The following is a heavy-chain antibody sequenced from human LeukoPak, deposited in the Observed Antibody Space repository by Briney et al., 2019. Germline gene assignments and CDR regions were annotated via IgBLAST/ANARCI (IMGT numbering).Heavy chain of an antibody. Sequence: GGSLRVSCAASGFTFSDYYMCWIRQAQGKGLEWVSYISSSGSTIYYADSVKGRFTISRDNAKNSLYLQMNSLRAEDTAVYYCARDLGCSSTSCYTDYYYYMDVWGKGTTVTVSS. CDR3: ARDLGCSSTSCYTDYYYYMDV. CDR2: ISSSGSTI. J-gene: IGHJ6*03. V-gene: IGHV3-11*01. D-gene: IGHD2-2*02. CDR1: GFTFSDYY.